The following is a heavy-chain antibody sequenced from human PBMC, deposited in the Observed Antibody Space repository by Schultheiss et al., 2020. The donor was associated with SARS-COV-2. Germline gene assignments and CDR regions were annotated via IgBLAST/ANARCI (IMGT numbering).Heavy chain of an antibody. Sequence: GESLKISCAASGFTFSSYSMNWVRQAPGKGLEWVSSISSSSSYIYYADSVKGRFTISRDNAKNSLYLQMNSLRAEDTAVYYCARDSVGRSLDVWGKGTTVTVSS. CDR2: ISSSSSYI. J-gene: IGHJ6*04. D-gene: IGHD1-26*01. CDR1: GFTFSSYS. CDR3: ARDSVGRSLDV. V-gene: IGHV3-21*01.